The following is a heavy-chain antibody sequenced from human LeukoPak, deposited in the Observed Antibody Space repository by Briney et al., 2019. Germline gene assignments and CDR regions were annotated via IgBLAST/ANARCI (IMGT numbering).Heavy chain of an antibody. J-gene: IGHJ4*02. CDR1: VCTFSSYA. CDR3: ARDPEYCSNTSCYS. D-gene: IGHD2-2*01. V-gene: IGHV1-69*05. Sequence: SVKVSCKASVCTFSSYAISWVRQAPGQGLEWMGGINPIFGTANYAQKFQGRVTITIDESTSTASMELSRLRSEETAVYYFARDPEYCSNTSCYSWGQGTLVTVSS. CDR2: INPIFGTA.